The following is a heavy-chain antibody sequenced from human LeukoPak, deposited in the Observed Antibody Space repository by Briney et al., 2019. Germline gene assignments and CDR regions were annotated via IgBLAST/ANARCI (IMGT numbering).Heavy chain of an antibody. V-gene: IGHV1-69*04. CDR3: ASQFLLPFDY. Sequence: SVKVSCKAPGDTFGSYAISWGRQAHGQGLEWMGRTIPILGIAKYAQKFQGRLTITADTSTSTAYMQLTNLRSDDTAVYYCASQFLLPFDYWGRGTLVTVSS. CDR1: GDTFGSYA. CDR2: TIPILGIA. D-gene: IGHD3-22*01. J-gene: IGHJ4*02.